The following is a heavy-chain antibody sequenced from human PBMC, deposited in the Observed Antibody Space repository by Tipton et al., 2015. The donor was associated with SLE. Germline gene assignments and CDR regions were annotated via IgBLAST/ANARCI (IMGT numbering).Heavy chain of an antibody. Sequence: SLRLSCAASGFTFSSYAMHWVRQAPGKGLEWVAVISYDGSNKYYADSVKGRFTISRDNSKNTLYLQMNSLRAEDTAVYYCARDKIAAHYYYYYGMDVWGQGTTVTVSS. CDR1: GFTFSSYA. CDR2: ISYDGSNK. V-gene: IGHV3-30-3*01. CDR3: ARDKIAAHYYYYYGMDV. J-gene: IGHJ6*02. D-gene: IGHD6-6*01.